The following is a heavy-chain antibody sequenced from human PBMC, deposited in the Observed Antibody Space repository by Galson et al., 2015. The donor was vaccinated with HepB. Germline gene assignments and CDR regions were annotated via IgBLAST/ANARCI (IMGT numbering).Heavy chain of an antibody. CDR1: GFTFSSYA. V-gene: IGHV3-30*04. CDR2: ISYDGSNK. D-gene: IGHD3-10*01. CDR3: AKIWFGELMFDH. J-gene: IGHJ4*02. Sequence: SLRLSCAASGFTFSSYAMHWVRQAPGKGLEWVAVISYDGSNKYYADSVKGRFTISRDNSKNTLYLQMNSLRAEDTAVYYCAKIWFGELMFDHWGQGTLVTVSS.